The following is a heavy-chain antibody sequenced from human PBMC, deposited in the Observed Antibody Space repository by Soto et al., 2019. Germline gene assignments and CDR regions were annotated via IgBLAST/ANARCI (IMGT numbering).Heavy chain of an antibody. Sequence: QVQLVESGGGVVQPGRSLRLSCAASGFTFSNYAMHWVRQAPGKGLEWVAVISYDGSNKYYADSVKGRFTTSRDNSKNTLHLEMNSLRAEDTAVYYCARTSTSGYYLSYFDYWGQGTLVTVSS. CDR3: ARTSTSGYYLSYFDY. D-gene: IGHD3-22*01. CDR2: ISYDGSNK. CDR1: GFTFSNYA. J-gene: IGHJ4*02. V-gene: IGHV3-30-3*01.